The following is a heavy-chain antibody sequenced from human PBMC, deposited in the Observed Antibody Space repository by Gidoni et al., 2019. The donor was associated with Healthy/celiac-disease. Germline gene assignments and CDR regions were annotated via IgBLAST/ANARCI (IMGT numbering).Heavy chain of an antibody. J-gene: IGHJ6*02. CDR1: GFTFSSYD. CDR2: IGTAGDT. D-gene: IGHD1-1*01. CDR3: ARAYNWNGYGMDV. Sequence: EVQLVESGGGLVQPGGSLRLSCAASGFTFSSYDMHWVRQATGKGLEWVSAIGTAGDTYYPGSVKGRFTISRENAKNSLYLQMNSLRAGDTAVYYCARAYNWNGYGMDVWGQGTTVTVSS. V-gene: IGHV3-13*01.